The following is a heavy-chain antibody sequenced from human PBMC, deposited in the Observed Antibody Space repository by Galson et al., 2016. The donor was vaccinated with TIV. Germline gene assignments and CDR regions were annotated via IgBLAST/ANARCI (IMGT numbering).Heavy chain of an antibody. CDR2: LYDDGST. CDR1: GLIVSDNS. D-gene: IGHD2-21*01. V-gene: IGHV3-66*02. CDR3: ARDRRHCGNECYLRYYYGMGV. Sequence: SLRLSCAASGLIVSDNSMTWVRQAPGKGLECVALLYDDGSTIYADSVKGRFTISRDNSKNMVYLQMNSLRPEDTAVYFCARDRRHCGNECYLRYYYGMGVWGQGTAVTVSS. J-gene: IGHJ6*02.